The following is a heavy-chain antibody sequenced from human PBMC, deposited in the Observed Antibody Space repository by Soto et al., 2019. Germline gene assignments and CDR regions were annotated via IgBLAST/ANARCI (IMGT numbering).Heavy chain of an antibody. CDR1: GFAFSDYS. CDR2: IGRGSGSGTL. CDR3: ARGGIH. J-gene: IGHJ4*02. D-gene: IGHD3-16*01. V-gene: IGHV3-48*02. Sequence: LRPSCAASGFAFSDYSMNWVRQAPGKGLEWVSTIGRGSGSGTLYYADSVKGRFTISRDNAKNSVFLQMNSLRDEDTAVYYCARGGIHWCQGTLVTVSS.